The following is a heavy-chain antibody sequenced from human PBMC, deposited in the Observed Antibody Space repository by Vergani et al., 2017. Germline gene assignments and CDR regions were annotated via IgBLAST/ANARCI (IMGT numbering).Heavy chain of an antibody. CDR1: GFTFSSYS. D-gene: IGHD1-26*01. CDR3: ARDIRPYRY. J-gene: IGHJ4*02. CDR2: ISSSSSTI. V-gene: IGHV3-48*01. Sequence: EVQLVESGGGLVQPGGSLRLSCAASGFTFSSYSMNWVRQAPGKGLEWVSYISSSSSTIYYADSVKGRFTISRDNAKNSLYLQMNSLRAEDTAVYYCARDIRPYRYWGQGTLVTVSS.